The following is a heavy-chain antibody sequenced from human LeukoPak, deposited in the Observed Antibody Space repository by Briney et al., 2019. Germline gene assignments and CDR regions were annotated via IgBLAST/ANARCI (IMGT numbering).Heavy chain of an antibody. CDR3: ARGANYYDSSAVFY. J-gene: IGHJ4*02. D-gene: IGHD3-22*01. CDR2: ISYDGSNK. V-gene: IGHV3-30*01. CDR1: GVAFGSYA. Sequence: PGRSLRLSCVAPGVAFGSYAMHWVRQAPGKGLEWVAVISYDGSNKYYADSVKGRFTISRDNSKNTLYLQMNSLRAEDTAVYYCARGANYYDSSAVFYWGQGTLVTVSS.